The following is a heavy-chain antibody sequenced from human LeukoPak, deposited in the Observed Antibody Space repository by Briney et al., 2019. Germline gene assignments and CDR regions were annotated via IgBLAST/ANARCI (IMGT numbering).Heavy chain of an antibody. V-gene: IGHV3-30*04. CDR2: ISYDGSNK. CDR1: GFTFSSYA. CDR3: ARDADDIVVVPAARPSSLLY. Sequence: GGSLRLSCAASGFTFSSYAMHWVRQAPGKGLEWAAVISYDGSNKYYADSVKGRFTISRDNSKNTLYLQMNSLRAEDTAVYYCARDADDIVVVPAARPSSLLYWGQGTLVTVSS. D-gene: IGHD2-2*01. J-gene: IGHJ4*02.